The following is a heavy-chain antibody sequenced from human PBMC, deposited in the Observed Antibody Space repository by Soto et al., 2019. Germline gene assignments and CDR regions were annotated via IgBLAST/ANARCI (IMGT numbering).Heavy chain of an antibody. Sequence: EVQLLESGGGLVQPGGSLRLSCAASGFTVSSYAMSWVRQAPGKGLEWVSGISGSGGSTYYADSVKGRFTISRDNSKNTLYLQMNSLRDEDTAVYYCAKDLRATTSRGVFDIWGQGTMVTVSS. CDR2: ISGSGGST. CDR3: AKDLRATTSRGVFDI. V-gene: IGHV3-23*01. J-gene: IGHJ3*02. D-gene: IGHD5-12*01. CDR1: GFTVSSYA.